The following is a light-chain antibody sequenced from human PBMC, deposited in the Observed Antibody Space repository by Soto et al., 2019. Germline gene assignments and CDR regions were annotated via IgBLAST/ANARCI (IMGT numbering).Light chain of an antibody. CDR2: DDN. CDR1: NIGSQS. V-gene: IGLV3-21*02. Sequence: SYELTQPPSVSVAPGQSARITCGGNNIGSQSVHWYQQKPGQAPVLVVYDDNDRPSGIPERFSGSKSVNTATLSITRVGAGDEADYYCQVWDSGTDHAVFGGGTKVTVL. CDR3: QVWDSGTDHAV. J-gene: IGLJ2*01.